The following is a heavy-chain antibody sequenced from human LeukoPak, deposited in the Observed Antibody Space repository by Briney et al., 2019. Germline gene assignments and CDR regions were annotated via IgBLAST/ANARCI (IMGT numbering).Heavy chain of an antibody. D-gene: IGHD2-2*01. V-gene: IGHV1-2*02. CDR2: INPNSGGT. Sequence: GAPLKFSSKASGYTFTGYYINWVRQAPGQGLEWMGWINPNSGGTNYAQKFQGRVTMTRDTSISTAYMELSRLRSDDTAVYYCARVVPAAGVAFDIWGQGTMVTVSS. CDR3: ARVVPAAGVAFDI. J-gene: IGHJ3*02. CDR1: GYTFTGYY.